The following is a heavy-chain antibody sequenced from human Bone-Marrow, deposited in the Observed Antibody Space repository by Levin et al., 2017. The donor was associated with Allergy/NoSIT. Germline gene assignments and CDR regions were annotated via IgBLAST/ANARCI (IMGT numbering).Heavy chain of an antibody. V-gene: IGHV4-34*01. Sequence: SSETLSLTCAVYGGSFSGYYWSWIRQPPGKGLEWIGEITHSGSTNYNPSLQSRVTISVDTSKNHFSLKLSSVTAADTAVYYCARGLHGSGTYNGYWGQGTLVTVSS. CDR3: ARGLHGSGTYNGY. J-gene: IGHJ4*02. D-gene: IGHD3-10*01. CDR1: GGSFSGYY. CDR2: ITHSGST.